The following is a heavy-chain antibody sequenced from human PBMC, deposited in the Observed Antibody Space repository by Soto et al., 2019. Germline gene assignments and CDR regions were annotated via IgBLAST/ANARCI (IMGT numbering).Heavy chain of an antibody. CDR3: AKDYRFDSSSWPNYYYYGMDV. D-gene: IGHD6-13*01. J-gene: IGHJ6*02. CDR2: ISYDGSNK. V-gene: IGHV3-30*18. CDR1: GFTFSSYG. Sequence: QVQLVESGGGVVQPGRSLRLSCAASGFTFSSYGMHWVRQAPGKGLEWVAVISYDGSNKYYADSVKGRFTISRDNSKNTLYLQMNSLRAEDTAVYYCAKDYRFDSSSWPNYYYYGMDVWGQGTTVTVSS.